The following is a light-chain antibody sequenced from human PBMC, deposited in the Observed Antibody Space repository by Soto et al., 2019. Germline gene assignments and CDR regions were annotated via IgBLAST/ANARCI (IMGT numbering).Light chain of an antibody. Sequence: DIQITKTPSSLSASVGDRVTITSRASQSISSYLNWYQQKPGKAPKLLIYDASNLETGVPSRFSGSGSGTDFTFTISSLQPEDIATYYCQQYDNLPITFGQGTRLEIK. CDR1: QSISSY. V-gene: IGKV1-33*01. J-gene: IGKJ5*01. CDR3: QQYDNLPIT. CDR2: DAS.